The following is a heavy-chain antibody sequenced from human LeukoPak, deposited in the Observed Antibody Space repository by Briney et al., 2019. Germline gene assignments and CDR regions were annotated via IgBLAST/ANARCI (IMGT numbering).Heavy chain of an antibody. V-gene: IGHV1-3*01. CDR2: INAGNGNT. CDR3: AREKPPFIVAAPIVPYSPYWFDP. Sequence: VKVSCKASGYTFISYAMHWVRQAPGQRLEWMGWINAGNGNTKYSQKFQGRVTITRDTSASTAYMELSSLRSEDTAVYYCAREKPPFIVAAPIVPYSPYWFDPWGQGTLVTVSS. CDR1: GYTFISYA. J-gene: IGHJ5*02. D-gene: IGHD6-13*01.